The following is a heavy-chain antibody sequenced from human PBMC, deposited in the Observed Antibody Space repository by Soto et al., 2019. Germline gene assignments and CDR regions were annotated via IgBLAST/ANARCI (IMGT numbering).Heavy chain of an antibody. J-gene: IGHJ3*01. CDR3: ARGRSLNA. V-gene: IGHV3-7*03. Sequence: EVQLVESGGGLVQPGGSLRLSCAASGYTFRNYWMSWVRQAPGKGLEWVANIRLDGDEKNYVDSVKGRLTISRDNAKNSLYLEMSSLRDEDTAMYYCARGRSLNAWGQGTMVTVSS. CDR1: GYTFRNYW. CDR2: IRLDGDEK.